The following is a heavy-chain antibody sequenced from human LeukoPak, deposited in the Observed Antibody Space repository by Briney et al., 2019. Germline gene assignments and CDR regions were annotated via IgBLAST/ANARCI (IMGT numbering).Heavy chain of an antibody. CDR2: ISYDGSNK. CDR1: GFTFSSYA. D-gene: IGHD1-26*01. J-gene: IGHJ4*02. V-gene: IGHV3-30-3*01. Sequence: QAGGSLRLSCAASGFTFSSYAMHWVRQAPGKGLEWVAVISYDGSNKYYADSVKGRFTISRDNSKNTLYLQMNSLRAEDTAVYYCARAEWELPVCWGQGTLVTVSS. CDR3: ARAEWELPVC.